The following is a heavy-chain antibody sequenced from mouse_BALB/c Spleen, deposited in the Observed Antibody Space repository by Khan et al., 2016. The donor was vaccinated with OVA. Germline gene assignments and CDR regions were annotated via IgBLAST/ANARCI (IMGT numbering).Heavy chain of an antibody. J-gene: IGHJ2*01. V-gene: IGHV1-87*01. CDR3: ASIFDNYLDY. Sequence: QVQLKQSGAELARPGASVKLSCKASGYTFTNYWIQWVQQRPGQGLEWIGTIYPGDGDTKYTPKFKGKATLTADKSSSTAYIHLSSLASEDSAVYYCASIFDNYLDYWGQGTTLTVSS. CDR1: GYTFTNYW. CDR2: IYPGDGDT.